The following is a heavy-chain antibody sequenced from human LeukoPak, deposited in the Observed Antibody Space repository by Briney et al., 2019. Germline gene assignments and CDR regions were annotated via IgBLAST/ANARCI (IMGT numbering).Heavy chain of an antibody. J-gene: IGHJ5*02. CDR3: GKEGGA. CDR1: GLTLSSNA. D-gene: IGHD3-16*01. V-gene: IGHV3-23*01. Sequence: GGSLRLSCAASGLTLSSNAMSWVRQAPGKGPEWVSAIGGRGGSTYYADSLGGRFTISRDNSKDMVYLQMNSLKVEDTATYYCGKEGGAWGQGTKVTVSS. CDR2: IGGRGGST.